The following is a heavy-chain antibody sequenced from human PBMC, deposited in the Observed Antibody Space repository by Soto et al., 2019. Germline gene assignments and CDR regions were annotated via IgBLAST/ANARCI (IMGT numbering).Heavy chain of an antibody. V-gene: IGHV3-23*01. Sequence: PGGSLRLSCQSSGFSFTSYAMSWVRRAPGRGLEWVSVVTGGGETTYYADSVKGRFTISRDNSNNTLYLQMNSLRAEDTSPYYCYRNKEDNQVWQKSALDCGQGILVIFSS. J-gene: IGHJ4*03. D-gene: IGHD4-4*01. CDR2: VTGGGETT. CDR1: GFSFTSYA. CDR3: YRNKEDNQVWQKSALD.